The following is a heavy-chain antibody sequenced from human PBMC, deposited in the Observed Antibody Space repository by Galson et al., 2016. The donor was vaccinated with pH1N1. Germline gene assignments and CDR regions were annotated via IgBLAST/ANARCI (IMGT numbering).Heavy chain of an antibody. D-gene: IGHD3-22*01. V-gene: IGHV5-51*01. CDR2: IYPRDSDT. CDR1: GYTFTDYW. J-gene: IGHJ4*02. CDR3: AREESSGFYSH. Sequence: QSGAEVKKSGESLKISCEASGYTFTDYWIGWVRQTPGTGLEWIGIIYPRDSDTRYRPSFQGHVTFSADESISSAYLQWSSLKASDSGIYYCAREESSGFYSHWGQGTLVTVSS.